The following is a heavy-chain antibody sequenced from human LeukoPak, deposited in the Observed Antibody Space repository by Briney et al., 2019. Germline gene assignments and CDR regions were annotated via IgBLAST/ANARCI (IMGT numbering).Heavy chain of an antibody. D-gene: IGHD5-18*01. CDR3: AKGGYSSWFDP. V-gene: IGHV3-30*18. Sequence: GGSLRLSCAASGFTFSSYGMHWVRQAPGKGLEWVAVISYDGSNKYYADSVKGRFTISRDNSKNTLYLQMNSLRAEDTAEYFCAKGGYSSWFDPWGQGTLVTVSS. J-gene: IGHJ5*02. CDR1: GFTFSSYG. CDR2: ISYDGSNK.